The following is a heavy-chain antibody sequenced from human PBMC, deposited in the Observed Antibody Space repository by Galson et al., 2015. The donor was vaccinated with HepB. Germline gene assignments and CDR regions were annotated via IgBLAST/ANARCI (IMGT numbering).Heavy chain of an antibody. J-gene: IGHJ6*03. CDR2: FDPEDGET. CDR1: GYTLTELS. CDR3: ATDLPTVTHPKTNYYYYMDV. Sequence: SVKVSCKVSGYTLTELSMHWVRQAPGKGLEWMGGFDPEDGETIYAQKFQGRVTMTEDTSTDTAYMELSSLRSEDTAVYYCATDLPTVTHPKTNYYYYMDVWGKGTTVTVSS. D-gene: IGHD4-17*01. V-gene: IGHV1-24*01.